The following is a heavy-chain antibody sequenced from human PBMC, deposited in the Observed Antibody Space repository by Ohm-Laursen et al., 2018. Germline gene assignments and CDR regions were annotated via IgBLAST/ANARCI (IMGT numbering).Heavy chain of an antibody. CDR1: GYSVGITNW. CDR3: ATILPSTWYAFDM. J-gene: IGHJ3*02. Sequence: GTLSLTCAVSGYSVGITNWWAWIRQPPGKGLEWIGYMYYSGITYYNPSLKSRVTMSIDTSKNQVSLKLNSVTAVDTAVYYCATILPSTWYAFDMWGQGTMVTVSS. D-gene: IGHD6-13*01. V-gene: IGHV4-28*01. CDR2: MYYSGIT.